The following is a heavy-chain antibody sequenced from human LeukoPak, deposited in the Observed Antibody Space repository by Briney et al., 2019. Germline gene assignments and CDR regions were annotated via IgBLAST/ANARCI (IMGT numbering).Heavy chain of an antibody. CDR3: AKDSMGSTSPLGGFDP. CDR2: ISWNSGNI. V-gene: IGHV3-9*03. J-gene: IGHJ5*02. Sequence: GGSLRLSCAASGFTFDDYAMHWVRHAPGKGLEWVSGISWNSGNIGYADSVKGRFTISRDNAKNSLYLQMNSLRAEDMALYYCAKDSMGSTSPLGGFDPWGQGTLVTVSS. CDR1: GFTFDDYA. D-gene: IGHD2-2*01.